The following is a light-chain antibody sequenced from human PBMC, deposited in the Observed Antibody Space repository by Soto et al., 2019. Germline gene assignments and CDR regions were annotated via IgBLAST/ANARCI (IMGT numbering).Light chain of an antibody. V-gene: IGLV1-44*01. CDR3: AAWDDSLNGVV. CDR1: SSNLGTNT. CDR2: NNN. Sequence: QSVLTQPPSASGTPGQRVTISCSGSSSNLGTNTVNWYQQLPGTAPKLLIYNNNQRPSGVPDRFSGSKSGTSASLAISGLQSEDESEYYCAAWDDSLNGVVFGGGTKLTVL. J-gene: IGLJ3*02.